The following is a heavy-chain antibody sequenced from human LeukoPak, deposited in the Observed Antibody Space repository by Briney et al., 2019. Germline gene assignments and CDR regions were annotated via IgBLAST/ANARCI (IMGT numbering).Heavy chain of an antibody. Sequence: NAGGSLRLSCAASGFTFSDYYMSWIRQAPGKGLEWISYISSSGSTIYYADTVKGRFTNSRDNAKNSLYLQMNSLRAEDTAVHYCARDLSAAAGTDYWGQGTLVTVSS. D-gene: IGHD6-13*01. J-gene: IGHJ4*02. CDR2: ISSSGSTI. CDR1: GFTFSDYY. CDR3: ARDLSAAAGTDY. V-gene: IGHV3-11*01.